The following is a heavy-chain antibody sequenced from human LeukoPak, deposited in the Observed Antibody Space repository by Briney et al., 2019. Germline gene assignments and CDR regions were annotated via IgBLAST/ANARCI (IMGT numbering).Heavy chain of an antibody. Sequence: PGGSLRLSCAASGFTFSSYWMTWVRQAPGKGLEWVSYISSSGRTIYYADSVKGRFTISRDNAKNSLYLQMNSLRAEDAAVYYCARVEGHRGLDYWGQGTLVTVSS. V-gene: IGHV3-48*04. D-gene: IGHD3/OR15-3a*01. CDR1: GFTFSSYW. CDR2: ISSSGRTI. CDR3: ARVEGHRGLDY. J-gene: IGHJ4*02.